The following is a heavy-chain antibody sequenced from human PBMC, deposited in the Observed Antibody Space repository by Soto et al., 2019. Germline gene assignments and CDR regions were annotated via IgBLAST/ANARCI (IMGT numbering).Heavy chain of an antibody. V-gene: IGHV4-39*01. D-gene: IGHD3-22*01. J-gene: IGHJ4*02. CDR1: GGSISNSNYY. CDR2: IYYTGNT. CDR3: ERHSIWLLLSDY. Sequence: SETLSLTCNVSGGSISNSNYYWGWIRQPPGKGLEWIGSIYYTGNTYYNPSLKSRVTISVDTSKNQFSLKLDSVTAADTAVYVCERHSIWLLLSDYWGQGSLVTVSS.